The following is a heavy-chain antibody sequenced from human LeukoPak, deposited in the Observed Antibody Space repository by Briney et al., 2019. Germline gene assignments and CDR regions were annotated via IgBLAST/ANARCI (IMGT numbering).Heavy chain of an antibody. Sequence: GGSLRLSCAASGFTFSSYGMHWVRQAPGKGLEWVAVIWYDGSNKYYADSVRGRFTISRDNSKNTLFLQMNSLRAEDTAVYYCARDPDDYGDYSYFDYWGQGTLVTVSS. CDR2: IWYDGSNK. CDR1: GFTFSSYG. D-gene: IGHD4-17*01. V-gene: IGHV3-33*01. J-gene: IGHJ4*02. CDR3: ARDPDDYGDYSYFDY.